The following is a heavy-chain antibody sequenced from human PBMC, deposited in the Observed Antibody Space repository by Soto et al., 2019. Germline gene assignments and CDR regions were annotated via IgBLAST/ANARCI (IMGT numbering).Heavy chain of an antibody. J-gene: IGHJ4*02. CDR2: INPNSGGT. CDR3: ARESHYYGSGSYYNVDYHIDY. CDR1: GYTFTGYY. D-gene: IGHD3-10*01. V-gene: IGHV1-2*02. Sequence: ASVKVSCKASGYTFTGYYMHWVRQAPGQGLEWMGWINPNSGGTNYAQKFQGRVTMTRDTSISTAYMELSRLRSDDTAVYYCARESHYYGSGSYYNVDYHIDYWGQGTLVTVYS.